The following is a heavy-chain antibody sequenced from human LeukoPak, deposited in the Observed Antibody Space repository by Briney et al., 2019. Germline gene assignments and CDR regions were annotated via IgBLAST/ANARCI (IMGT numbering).Heavy chain of an antibody. CDR2: INPSGGST. CDR3: ARSGGELLSSPHYFDY. D-gene: IGHD1-26*01. J-gene: IGHJ4*02. Sequence: ASVRVSCKASGYTFTGYYMHWVRQAPGQGLEWMGIINPSGGSTSYAQKFQGRVTMTRDTSTSTVYMELSSLRSEDTAVYYCARSGGELLSSPHYFDYWGQGTLVTVSS. V-gene: IGHV1-46*01. CDR1: GYTFTGYY.